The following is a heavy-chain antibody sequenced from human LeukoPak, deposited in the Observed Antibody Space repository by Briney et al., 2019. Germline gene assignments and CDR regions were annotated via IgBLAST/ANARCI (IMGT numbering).Heavy chain of an antibody. CDR2: IYYTGST. V-gene: IGHV4-59*11. Sequence: KSSETLSLTCTVSGGSISSLYWSWIRQPPGKGLECIGHIYYTGSTNYNPSLKSRVTISVDTSKKHFSLKLSSVTAADTAVYYCARTNPGYSSSWYFDSWGQGTLVTVSS. D-gene: IGHD6-13*01. J-gene: IGHJ4*02. CDR1: GGSISSLY. CDR3: ARTNPGYSSSWYFDS.